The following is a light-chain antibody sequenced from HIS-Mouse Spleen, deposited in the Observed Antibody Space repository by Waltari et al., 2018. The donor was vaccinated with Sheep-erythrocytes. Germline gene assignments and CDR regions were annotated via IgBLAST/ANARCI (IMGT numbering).Light chain of an antibody. CDR1: SSDVGGYNY. Sequence: QSPLTQPRSVSGSPGQSVTISCTGTSSDVGGYNYVYWYQQHPGTAPKLKIYDDSKRPSGVPDRFSGSKSGNTASLTISGLQAEDEADYYCCSYAGSYNHVFATGTKVTVL. V-gene: IGLV2-11*01. CDR3: CSYAGSYNHV. CDR2: DDS. J-gene: IGLJ1*01.